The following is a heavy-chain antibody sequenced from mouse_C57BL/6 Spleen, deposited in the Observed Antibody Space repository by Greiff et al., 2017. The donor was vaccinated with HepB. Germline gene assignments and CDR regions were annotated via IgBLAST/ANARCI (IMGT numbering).Heavy chain of an antibody. CDR3: ARGSNWDVGQGDCWYFDV. V-gene: IGHV1-64*01. Sequence: VQLQQSGAELVKPGASVKLSCKASGYTFTSYWMHWVKQRPGQGLEWIGMIHPNSGSTNYNEKFKSKATLTVDKSSSTAYMQLSSLTSEDSAVYYGARGSNWDVGQGDCWYFDVWGTGTTVTVSS. CDR2: IHPNSGST. CDR1: GYTFTSYW. D-gene: IGHD4-1*01. J-gene: IGHJ1*03.